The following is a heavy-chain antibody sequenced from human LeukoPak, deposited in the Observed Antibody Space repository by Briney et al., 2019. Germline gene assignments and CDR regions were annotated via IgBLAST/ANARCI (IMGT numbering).Heavy chain of an antibody. CDR2: FDPEDGET. CDR3: ARYVVAATRYYYYGMDV. J-gene: IGHJ6*02. CDR1: GYTLTEIS. Sequence: ASVKVSCKVSGYTLTEISMHWVRQAPGKGLEWMGGFDPEDGETIYAQKFQGRVTITADESTSTAYMELSSLRSEDTAVYYCARYVVAATRYYYYGMDVWGQGTTVTVSS. V-gene: IGHV1-24*01. D-gene: IGHD2-15*01.